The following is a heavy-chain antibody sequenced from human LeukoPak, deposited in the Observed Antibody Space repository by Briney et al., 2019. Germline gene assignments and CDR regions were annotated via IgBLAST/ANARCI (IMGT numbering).Heavy chain of an antibody. CDR3: AREDTAIYSSSFDY. V-gene: IGHV4-61*01. CDR2: IYYSGST. D-gene: IGHD5-18*01. J-gene: IGHJ4*02. Sequence: SETLSPTCTVSGGSVSSGSYYWSWIRQPPGKGLEWIGYIYYSGSTNYNPSLKSRVTISVDTSKNQFSLKLSSVTAADTAVYYCAREDTAIYSSSFDYWGQGTLVTVSS. CDR1: GGSVSSGSYY.